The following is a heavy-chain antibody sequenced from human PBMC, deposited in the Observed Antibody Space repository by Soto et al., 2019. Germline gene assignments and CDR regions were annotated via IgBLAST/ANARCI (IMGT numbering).Heavy chain of an antibody. CDR2: INAGNGNT. CDR1: GYTFTNYA. CDR3: AKDACNGTSCHTQENYYAMDV. Sequence: GASVKVSCKASGYTFTNYAMHWVRQAPGQRLKWMGWINAGNGNTKYSQKFQGRVTITRDTSASTAYMELSSLRSGDTAVYYCAKDACNGTSCHTQENYYAMDVWGQGTMVTVSS. D-gene: IGHD2-2*01. V-gene: IGHV1-3*01. J-gene: IGHJ6*02.